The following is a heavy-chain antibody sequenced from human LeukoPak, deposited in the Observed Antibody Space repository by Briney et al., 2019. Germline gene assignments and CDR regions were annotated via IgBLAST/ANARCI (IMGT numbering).Heavy chain of an antibody. Sequence: GGSLRLSCAASGFTFSGFDMNWVRQAPGKGLEWISSISTSSSHIYYADSVEGRFTISRDNAKNSLYLQMNSLRADDTAVYWCARDYIAYDPLDYWGQGTLVTVSS. CDR2: ISTSSSHI. J-gene: IGHJ4*02. V-gene: IGHV3-21*01. CDR1: GFTFSGFD. CDR3: ARDYIAYDPLDY. D-gene: IGHD3-3*01.